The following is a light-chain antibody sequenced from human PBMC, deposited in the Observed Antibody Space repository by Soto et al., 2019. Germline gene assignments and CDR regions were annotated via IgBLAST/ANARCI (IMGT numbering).Light chain of an antibody. J-gene: IGLJ2*01. Sequence: QSVLTQPPSVSVAPGQTVTISCSGSSSNIGSDYVSWYQQLPGTAPKLLIYENSERPSGIPDRFSGSKSGTSATLGITGLQTGDEADYYCGAWDSSLTGGVFGGGTKLTVL. CDR1: SSNIGSDY. CDR3: GAWDSSLTGGV. CDR2: ENS. V-gene: IGLV1-51*02.